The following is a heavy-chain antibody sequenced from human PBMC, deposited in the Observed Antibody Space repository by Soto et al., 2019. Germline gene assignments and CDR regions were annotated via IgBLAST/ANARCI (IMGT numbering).Heavy chain of an antibody. Sequence: GGSLRLSCAASGFTFSSYWMRWVRQAPGKGLVWVSRINSDGSSTSYADSVKGRFTISRDNAKNTLYLQMNSLRAEDTAVYYCARDHAYYDFWSGYPYYYYMDVWGKGTTVTVSS. CDR2: INSDGSST. D-gene: IGHD3-3*01. CDR1: GFTFSSYW. V-gene: IGHV3-74*01. CDR3: ARDHAYYDFWSGYPYYYYMDV. J-gene: IGHJ6*03.